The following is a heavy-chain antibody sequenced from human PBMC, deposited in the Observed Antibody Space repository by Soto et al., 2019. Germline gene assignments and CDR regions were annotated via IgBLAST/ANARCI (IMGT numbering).Heavy chain of an antibody. CDR3: ARTYYYGSGSLYYFDY. J-gene: IGHJ4*02. V-gene: IGHV4-59*01. D-gene: IGHD3-10*01. CDR2: IYYSGST. CDR1: GGSISSYY. Sequence: SETLSLTCTVSGGSISSYYWSWIRQPPGKGLEWIGYIYYSGSTNYNPSLKSRVTISVDTSKNQFSLKLSSVTAADTAVYYCARTYYYGSGSLYYFDYWGQGTLVTVS.